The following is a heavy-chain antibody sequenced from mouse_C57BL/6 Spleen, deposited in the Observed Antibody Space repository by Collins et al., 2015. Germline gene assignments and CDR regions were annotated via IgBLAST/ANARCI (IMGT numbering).Heavy chain of an antibody. J-gene: IGHJ3*01. Sequence: QVQLQQSGAELVRPGASVTLSCKASGYTFTDYEMHWVKQTPVHGLEWIGAIDPETGGTAYNQKFKGKAILTADKSSSTAYMELRSLTSEDSAVYYCTRVDSSGYGWFAYWGQGTLVTVSA. CDR2: IDPETGGT. D-gene: IGHD3-2*02. CDR1: GYTFTDYE. V-gene: IGHV1-15*01. CDR3: TRVDSSGYGWFAY.